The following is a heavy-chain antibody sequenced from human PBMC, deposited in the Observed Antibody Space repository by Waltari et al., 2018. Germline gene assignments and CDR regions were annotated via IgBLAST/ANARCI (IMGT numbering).Heavy chain of an antibody. Sequence: QAQLVQSGAEVKKPGASVKVSCKASGLPFTGPHMHWVRQAPGQGLEWMGWISPNSGGTKYAQRFQGRVTMTRDTSISTVYMELSRLRSDDTAVYYCAVLVGATTTPWGQGTLVTVSS. CDR2: ISPNSGGT. D-gene: IGHD1-26*01. CDR1: GLPFTGPH. CDR3: AVLVGATTTP. J-gene: IGHJ5*02. V-gene: IGHV1-2*02.